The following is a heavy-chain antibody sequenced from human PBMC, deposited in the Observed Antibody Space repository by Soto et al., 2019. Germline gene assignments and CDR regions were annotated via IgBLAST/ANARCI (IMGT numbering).Heavy chain of an antibody. CDR1: GYSFTDYY. J-gene: IGHJ3*02. V-gene: IGHV1-2*02. Sequence: XSVKVPCKASGYSFTDYYMRWVRQAPGQGLEWMGWINPNSGGTNYAQKFQGRVTMTRDTSISTAYMELSRLRSDDTAVYYCATTVSSRQNHFDIWGQGTMVTVSS. CDR2: INPNSGGT. CDR3: ATTVSSRQNHFDI. D-gene: IGHD3-16*01.